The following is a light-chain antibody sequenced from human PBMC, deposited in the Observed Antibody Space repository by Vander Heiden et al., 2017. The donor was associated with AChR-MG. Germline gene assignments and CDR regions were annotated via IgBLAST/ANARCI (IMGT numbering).Light chain of an antibody. CDR3: QTWGTGIQV. CDR1: RGHSSYA. J-gene: IGLJ3*02. CDR2: LNSDGSH. V-gene: IGLV4-69*01. Sequence: QLVLTQSPSASASLGASVKLTRTLSRGHSSYAIGWHQQQPEKGPRYLMKLNSDGSHSKGDGIPDRFSGSSSGAERYLTISSLQSEDEADYYCQTWGTGIQVFGGGTKLTVL.